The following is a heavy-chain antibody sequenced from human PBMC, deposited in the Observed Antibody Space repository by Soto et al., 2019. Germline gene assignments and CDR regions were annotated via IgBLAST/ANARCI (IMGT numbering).Heavy chain of an antibody. J-gene: IGHJ4*02. Sequence: SETLSLTCSVSGGSVSNKTYYWSWIRQPPGKGLEWIGYIYHSGSTYYNPSLKSRVTISVDRSKNQFSLKLSSVTAADTAVYYCATSQKGYNWNYFDHWGQGALVTVSS. CDR3: ATSQKGYNWNYFDH. CDR1: GGSVSNKTYY. V-gene: IGHV4-30-2*01. D-gene: IGHD1-20*01. CDR2: IYHSGST.